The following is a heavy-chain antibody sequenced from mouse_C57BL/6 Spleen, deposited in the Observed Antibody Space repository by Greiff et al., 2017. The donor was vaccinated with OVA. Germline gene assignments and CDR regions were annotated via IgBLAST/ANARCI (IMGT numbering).Heavy chain of an antibody. CDR1: GYTFTSYD. J-gene: IGHJ3*01. V-gene: IGHV1-85*01. CDR2: IYPRDGRT. Sequence: VQLQQSGPELVKPGASVKLSCKASGYTFTSYDINWVKQRPGPGLEWIGWIYPRDGRTKYNEKFTGKATLTVATSSSTASLELHSLISAASAVFFGARDAGDDGWAEWGQGTLGTGAA. D-gene: IGHD3-3*01. CDR3: ARDAGDDGWAE.